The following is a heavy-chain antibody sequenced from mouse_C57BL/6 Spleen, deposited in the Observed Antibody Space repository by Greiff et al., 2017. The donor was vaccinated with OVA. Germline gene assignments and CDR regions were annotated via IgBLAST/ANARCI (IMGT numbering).Heavy chain of an antibody. D-gene: IGHD2-5*01. CDR3: TSYYSNYEGFAY. Sequence: EVKLVESGGGLVQPGGSMKLSCVASGFTFSNYWMNWVRQSPEKGLEWVAQIRLKSDNYATHYAESVKGRFTISRDDSKSSVYLQMNNLRAEDTGIYYCTSYYSNYEGFAYWGQGTLVTVSA. V-gene: IGHV6-3*01. CDR2: IRLKSDNYAT. CDR1: GFTFSNYW. J-gene: IGHJ3*01.